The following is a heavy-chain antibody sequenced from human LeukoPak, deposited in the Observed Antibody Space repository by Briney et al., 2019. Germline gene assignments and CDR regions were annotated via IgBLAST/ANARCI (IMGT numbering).Heavy chain of an antibody. D-gene: IGHD5-24*01. CDR2: ISGSGGST. V-gene: IGHV3-23*01. CDR3: AKGGVGMATIVFDY. Sequence: GGSLRLSCAASGFTFSNYWVHWVRQAPGKGLVWVSAISGSGGSTYYADSVKGRFTISRDNSKNTLYLQMNSLRAEDPAVYYCAKGGVGMATIVFDYWGQGTLVTVSS. CDR1: GFTFSNYW. J-gene: IGHJ4*02.